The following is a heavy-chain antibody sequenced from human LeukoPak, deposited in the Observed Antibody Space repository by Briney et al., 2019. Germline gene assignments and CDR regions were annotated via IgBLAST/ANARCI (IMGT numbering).Heavy chain of an antibody. Sequence: PSETLSLTCAVYGGSFSGYYWSWIRQPPGKGLEWIGEINHSGSTNYNPSLKSRVTISVDTSKNQFSLKLSSVTAADTAVYYCAIYTDYYDSSGYTHNWGQGTLVTVSS. CDR2: INHSGST. V-gene: IGHV4-34*01. CDR3: AIYTDYYDSSGYTHN. D-gene: IGHD3-22*01. CDR1: GGSFSGYY. J-gene: IGHJ4*02.